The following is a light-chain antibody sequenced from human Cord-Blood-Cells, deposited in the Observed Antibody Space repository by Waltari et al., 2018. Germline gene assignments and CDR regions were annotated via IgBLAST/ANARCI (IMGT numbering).Light chain of an antibody. CDR2: EVS. J-gene: IGLJ1*01. CDR3: SSYTSSSTYV. Sequence: QSALTQPPSVSGSPGQSVTISCTGTSSDVGSYNRVSWYQQPPGTAPKLMIYEVSTRPSGFPDRFSGSKSGNTASLTISGLQAEDEADYYCSSYTSSSTYVFGTGTKVTVL. CDR1: SSDVGSYNR. V-gene: IGLV2-18*02.